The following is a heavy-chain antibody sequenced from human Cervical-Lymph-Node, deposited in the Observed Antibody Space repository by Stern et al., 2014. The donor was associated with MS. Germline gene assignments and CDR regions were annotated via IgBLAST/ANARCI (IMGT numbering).Heavy chain of an antibody. CDR2: ISSSTNFI. J-gene: IGHJ4*02. Sequence: EVHLVESGGGLVKPGGSLRLSCAASGFTFGYYSMIWVRQAPGKGLEWVSSISSSTNFISYTDSVNGRFTISRDNANNSLYLQMNSLRVEDTAVYYCARGGGVEADYWGQGTLVTVSS. CDR1: GFTFGYYS. D-gene: IGHD3-10*01. V-gene: IGHV3-21*06. CDR3: ARGGGVEADY.